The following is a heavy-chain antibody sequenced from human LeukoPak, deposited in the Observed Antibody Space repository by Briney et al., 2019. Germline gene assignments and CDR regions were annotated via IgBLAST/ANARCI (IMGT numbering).Heavy chain of an antibody. CDR3: ARAIAAAGSIGFDP. V-gene: IGHV1-8*01. CDR2: MNPNSGNT. D-gene: IGHD6-13*01. Sequence: ASVKVSCKASGYTFTSYDINWLRQATGQGLEWMGWMNPNSGNTGYAQKFQGRVTMTRNTSISTAYMELSSLRSEDTAVYYCARAIAAAGSIGFDPWGQGTLVTVSS. CDR1: GYTFTSYD. J-gene: IGHJ5*02.